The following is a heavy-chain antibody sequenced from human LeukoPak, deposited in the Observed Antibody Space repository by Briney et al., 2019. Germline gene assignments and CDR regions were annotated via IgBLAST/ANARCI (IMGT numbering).Heavy chain of an antibody. CDR1: GGTFNSYA. CDR3: ARDKDYYGSGSFLSP. J-gene: IGHJ5*02. D-gene: IGHD3-10*01. Sequence: ASVKVSCKASGGTFNSYAISWVRQAPGQGLEWMGWISAYNGNTNYAQKLQGRVTMTTDTSTSTAYMELRSLRSDDTAVYYCARDKDYYGSGSFLSPWGQGTLVTVSS. V-gene: IGHV1-18*01. CDR2: ISAYNGNT.